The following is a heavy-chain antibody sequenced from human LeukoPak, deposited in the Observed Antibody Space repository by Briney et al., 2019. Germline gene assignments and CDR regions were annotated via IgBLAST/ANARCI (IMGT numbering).Heavy chain of an antibody. V-gene: IGHV4-39*01. CDR3: ARGRPRFDP. D-gene: IGHD3-10*01. CDR1: GGSISSSSYY. J-gene: IGHJ5*02. CDR2: IYYSGST. Sequence: PSETLSLTCTVSGGSISSSSYYWGWIRQPPGKGLEWIGSIYYSGSTYYNPSLKSRVTISVDTSKNQFSLKLSSVTAADTAVYYCARGRPRFDPWGQGTLVTVSS.